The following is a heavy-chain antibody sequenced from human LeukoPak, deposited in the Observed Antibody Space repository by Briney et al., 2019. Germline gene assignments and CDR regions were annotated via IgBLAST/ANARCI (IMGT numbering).Heavy chain of an antibody. CDR2: IYTSGSN. Sequence: SETLSLTCTVSGGSISTYYWSRIRQSAGKGLEWIGRIYTSGSNNYNPSLKSRVTMSGDTSKNQFSLKLTSVTAADTAVYYCARESYVVLPTADRSYYFDYWGQGTLVTVSS. V-gene: IGHV4-4*07. J-gene: IGHJ4*02. CDR3: ARESYVVLPTADRSYYFDY. D-gene: IGHD2-2*01. CDR1: GGSISTYY.